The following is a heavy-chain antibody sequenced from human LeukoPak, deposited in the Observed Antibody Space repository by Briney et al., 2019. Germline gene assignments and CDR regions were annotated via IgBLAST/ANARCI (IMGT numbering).Heavy chain of an antibody. Sequence: ASVKVSCKASGYTFTGYYMHWVRQAPGQGLEWMGWINPNSGGTNYAQKFQGSVTMIRDTSISSAYMELSRLRSDDTAVYYCAREVGATEATYYFDYWGQGTLVTVSS. CDR2: INPNSGGT. J-gene: IGHJ4*02. CDR1: GYTFTGYY. D-gene: IGHD1-26*01. CDR3: AREVGATEATYYFDY. V-gene: IGHV1-2*02.